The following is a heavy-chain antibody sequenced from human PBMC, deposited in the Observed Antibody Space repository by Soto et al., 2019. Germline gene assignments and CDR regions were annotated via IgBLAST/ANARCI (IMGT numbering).Heavy chain of an antibody. CDR3: ARAGRDGYNYWRLFDY. V-gene: IGHV4-59*12. Sequence: SETLSLTCTVSGGSISSYYWSWIRQPPGKGLEWIGYIYYSGSTNYNPSLKSRVTISVDTSKNQFSLKLSSVTAADTAVYYCARAGRDGYNYWRLFDYWGQGTLVTVSS. J-gene: IGHJ4*02. CDR1: GGSISSYY. CDR2: IYYSGST. D-gene: IGHD5-12*01.